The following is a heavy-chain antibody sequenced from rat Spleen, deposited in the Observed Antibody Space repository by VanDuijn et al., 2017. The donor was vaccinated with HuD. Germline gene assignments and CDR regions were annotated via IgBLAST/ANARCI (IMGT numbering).Heavy chain of an antibody. V-gene: IGHV5-29*01. Sequence: EVQLVESDGGLVQPGRSLKLSCAASGFTFSDYDLAWVRQAPTGGLEWVATISYDGSSTYYRDSVKGRFTISRDNAKSTLYLQMDSLRSEDTATYYCARRHYGYTDYFDYWGQGVMVTVSS. CDR3: ARRHYGYTDYFDY. CDR1: GFTFSDYD. J-gene: IGHJ2*01. CDR2: ISYDGSST. D-gene: IGHD1-6*01.